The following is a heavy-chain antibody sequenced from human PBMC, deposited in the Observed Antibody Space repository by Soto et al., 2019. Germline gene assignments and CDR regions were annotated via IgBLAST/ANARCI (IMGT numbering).Heavy chain of an antibody. CDR3: ARDCSRHSLRFYFDY. D-gene: IGHD3-10*01. CDR1: GFTFSSYG. CDR2: IWYDGSNK. J-gene: IGHJ4*02. Sequence: GGSLRLSCAASGFTFSSYGMHWVRQAPGKGLEWVAVIWYDGSNKYYADSVKGRFTISRDNSKNTLYLQMNSLRAEDTAVYYCARDCSRHSLRFYFDYWGQGTLVTVSS. V-gene: IGHV3-33*01.